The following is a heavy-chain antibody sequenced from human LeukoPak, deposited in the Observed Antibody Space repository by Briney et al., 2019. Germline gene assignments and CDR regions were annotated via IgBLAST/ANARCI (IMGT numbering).Heavy chain of an antibody. CDR2: ISGSGGST. Sequence: GGSLRLSCAASGFTFSNYAMSWVRQAPGKGLEWVSAISGSGGSTYYADSVKGRFTISRGNSKNTLYLQMNSLRAEDTAVYYCAKDSSGYYHDSYYYYMDVWGKGTTVTVSS. J-gene: IGHJ6*03. D-gene: IGHD3-22*01. CDR1: GFTFSNYA. V-gene: IGHV3-23*01. CDR3: AKDSSGYYHDSYYYYMDV.